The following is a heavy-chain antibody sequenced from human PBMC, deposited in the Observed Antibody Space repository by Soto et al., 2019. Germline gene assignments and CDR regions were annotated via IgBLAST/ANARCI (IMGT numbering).Heavy chain of an antibody. D-gene: IGHD1-26*01. CDR3: AREIGGSSPGGDAFDI. CDR1: GFTVSSNY. Sequence: GGSLRLSCAASGFTVSSNYMSWVRQAPGKGLEWVSVIYSGGSTYYADSAKGRFTISRDNSKNTLYLQMNSLRAEDTAVYYCAREIGGSSPGGDAFDIWGQGTMVTVSS. J-gene: IGHJ3*02. CDR2: IYSGGST. V-gene: IGHV3-66*01.